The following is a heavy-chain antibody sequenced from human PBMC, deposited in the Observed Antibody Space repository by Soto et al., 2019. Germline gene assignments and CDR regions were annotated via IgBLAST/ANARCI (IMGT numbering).Heavy chain of an antibody. CDR1: GGSFSGYY. J-gene: IGHJ5*01. V-gene: IGHV4-34*01. CDR2: INHSGST. Sequence: SETLSLTGAVYGGSFSGYYCSWIRQPPGKGLEWIGEINHSGSTNYNPSLKSRVTISVDTSKNQFSLMLSSMTAADTAVYYCARGRIQLGFWGQGTLVTVSS. CDR3: ARGRIQLGF. D-gene: IGHD5-18*01.